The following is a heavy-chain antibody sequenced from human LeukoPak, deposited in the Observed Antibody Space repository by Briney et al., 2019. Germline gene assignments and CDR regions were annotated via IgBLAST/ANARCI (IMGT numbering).Heavy chain of an antibody. J-gene: IGHJ4*02. D-gene: IGHD2-15*01. Sequence: GGSLRLSCAASGFTVSSNYMSWVRQAPGKGLEWVSVIYGGCSTYYADSVKGRFTISRDNSKNTVFLQMNSLRAEDTAVYYCARDPTSRGWYYFDYWGQGTLVTVS. CDR1: GFTVSSNY. CDR3: ARDPTSRGWYYFDY. V-gene: IGHV3-66*01. CDR2: IYGGCST.